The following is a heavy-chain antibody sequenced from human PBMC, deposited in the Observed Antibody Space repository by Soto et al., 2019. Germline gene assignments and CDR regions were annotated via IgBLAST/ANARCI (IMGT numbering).Heavy chain of an antibody. CDR3: ARARGGDSGDYASLFDR. V-gene: IGHV4-30-4*01. Sequence: TLSLACTVFGCSFSIGDYLWSWIRQRPGKGLEWIGYIHDSGNTYYNPSLKSRVTISLDTSKNQFSLKVTSMTAADTAVYFCARARGGDSGDYASLFDRWGQGNLVTVSS. J-gene: IGHJ5*02. CDR2: IHDSGNT. CDR1: GCSFSIGDYL. D-gene: IGHD4-17*01.